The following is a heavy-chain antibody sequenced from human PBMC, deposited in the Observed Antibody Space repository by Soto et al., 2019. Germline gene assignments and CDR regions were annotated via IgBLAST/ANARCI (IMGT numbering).Heavy chain of an antibody. Sequence: ASVQVSCKSSGYTFTSYAIHWVRRAPGQRLEWMGWINAYNGNSNYEQKFQGRVTMTRNTSISTAYMELSSLRSEDTAVYYCARGTYGMDVWGQGTTVTVSS. V-gene: IGHV1-3*01. CDR2: INAYNGNS. J-gene: IGHJ6*02. CDR1: GYTFTSYA. CDR3: ARGTYGMDV.